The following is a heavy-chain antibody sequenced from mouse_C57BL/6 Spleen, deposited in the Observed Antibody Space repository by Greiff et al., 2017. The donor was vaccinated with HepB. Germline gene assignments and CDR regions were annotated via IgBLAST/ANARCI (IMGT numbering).Heavy chain of an antibody. J-gene: IGHJ4*01. V-gene: IGHV1-54*01. Sequence: VQLQQSGAELVRPGTSVKVSCTASGYAFTNYLIEWVKQRPGQGLEWIGVINPGSGGTNYNEKFKGKATLTADKSSSTAYMQLRSLTSEDSAVYFCARTTRWYAMDYWGQGTSVTVSS. CDR3: ARTTRWYAMDY. CDR1: GYAFTNYL. CDR2: INPGSGGT. D-gene: IGHD5-5*01.